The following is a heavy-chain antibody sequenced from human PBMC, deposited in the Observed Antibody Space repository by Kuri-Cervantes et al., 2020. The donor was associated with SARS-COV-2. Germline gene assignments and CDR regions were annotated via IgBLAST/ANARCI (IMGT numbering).Heavy chain of an antibody. J-gene: IGHJ3*02. CDR2: IKQDGSEK. Sequence: ETLSLTCAASGFTFSSYWMSWVRQAPGKGLEWVANIKQDGSEKYYVDSVKGRFTISRDNAKNSLYLQVNSLRAEDTAVYYCARDDHDWGEGGAFDIWGQGTMVTVSS. CDR1: GFTFSSYW. V-gene: IGHV3-7*01. D-gene: IGHD7-27*01. CDR3: ARDDHDWGEGGAFDI.